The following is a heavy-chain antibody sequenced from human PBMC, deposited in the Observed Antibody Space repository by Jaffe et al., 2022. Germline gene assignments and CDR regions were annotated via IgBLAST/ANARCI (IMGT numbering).Heavy chain of an antibody. V-gene: IGHV4-39*01. CDR1: GGSISSSSYY. D-gene: IGHD4-17*01. Sequence: QLQLQESGPGLVKPSETLSLTCTVSGGSISSSSYYWGWIRQPPGKGLEWIGSIYYSGSTYYNPSLKSRVTISVDTSKNQFSLKLSSVTAADTAVYYCARRVEYGDYFDYWGQGTLVTVSS. J-gene: IGHJ4*02. CDR2: IYYSGST. CDR3: ARRVEYGDYFDY.